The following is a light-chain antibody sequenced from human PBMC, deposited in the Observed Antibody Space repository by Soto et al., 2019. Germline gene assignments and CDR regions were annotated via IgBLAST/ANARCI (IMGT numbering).Light chain of an antibody. CDR2: NVS. V-gene: IGKV2-30*01. J-gene: IGKJ2*01. CDR3: MQGTHWPPYT. Sequence: EVVMTQSPLSLPVTLGQPASISCRSSQSLAYSDGNTYLNWFQERPGHSPRRLIYNVSNRDSRGPDRFSVSGSGTDFTLKISRLEAEDVGVYYCMQGTHWPPYTCGQGTKLLIK. CDR1: QSLAYSDGNTY.